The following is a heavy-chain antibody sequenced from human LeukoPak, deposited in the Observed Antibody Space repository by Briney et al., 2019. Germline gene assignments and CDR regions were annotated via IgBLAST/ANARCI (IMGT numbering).Heavy chain of an antibody. CDR3: ARAAYSGSYYFDY. CDR2: IYYSGTT. V-gene: IGHV4-39*01. Sequence: SETLSLTCTVSGGSIYSRSNYWAWIRQPPGKGLEWIGAIYYSGTTFYNPSLKSQVTISVDTSKNQFSLKLSSVTAADTAVYYCARAAYSGSYYFDYWGQGTLVTVSS. CDR1: GGSIYSRSNY. J-gene: IGHJ4*02. D-gene: IGHD1-26*01.